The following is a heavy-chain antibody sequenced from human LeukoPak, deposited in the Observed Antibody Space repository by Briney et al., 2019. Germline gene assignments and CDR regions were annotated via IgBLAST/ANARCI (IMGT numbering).Heavy chain of an antibody. CDR1: GGSFSGYY. CDR3: ARVGETLYWFDP. CDR2: IYYSGST. J-gene: IGHJ5*02. V-gene: IGHV4-59*01. D-gene: IGHD3-16*01. Sequence: PSETLSLTCAVYGGSFSGYYWSWIRQPPGKGLEWIGYIYYSGSTNYNPSLKSRVTISVDTSKNQFSLKLSSVTAADTAVYYCARVGETLYWFDPWGQGTLVTVSS.